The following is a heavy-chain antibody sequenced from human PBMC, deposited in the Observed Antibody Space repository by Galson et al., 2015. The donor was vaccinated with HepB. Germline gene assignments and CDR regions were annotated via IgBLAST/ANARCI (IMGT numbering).Heavy chain of an antibody. CDR1: GFAFDNYW. CDR2: INQDGSEK. Sequence: SLRLSCAASGFAFDNYWMTWVRQAPGKGLEWVANINQDGSEKYYADPMKGRFTISRDNARRSLYLQMNSLRAEDTAVYYCARDNPADKYNKYYYYALDVWGQGTTVPVSS. D-gene: IGHD1-14*01. V-gene: IGHV3-7*01. CDR3: ARDNPADKYNKYYYYALDV. J-gene: IGHJ6*02.